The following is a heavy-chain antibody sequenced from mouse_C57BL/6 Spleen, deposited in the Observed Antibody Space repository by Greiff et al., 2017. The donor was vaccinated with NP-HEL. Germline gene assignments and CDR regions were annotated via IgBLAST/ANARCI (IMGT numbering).Heavy chain of an antibody. J-gene: IGHJ1*03. CDR1: GYTFTSYG. CDR3: ARGDLLLRDFDV. V-gene: IGHV1-81*01. D-gene: IGHD1-1*01. Sequence: LRESGAELARHGASVKLSCKASGYTFTSYGISWVKQRTGQGLEWIGEIYPRSGNTYYNEKFKGKATLTADKSSSTAYMELRSLTSEDSAVYFCARGDLLLRDFDVWGTGTTVTVSS. CDR2: IYPRSGNT.